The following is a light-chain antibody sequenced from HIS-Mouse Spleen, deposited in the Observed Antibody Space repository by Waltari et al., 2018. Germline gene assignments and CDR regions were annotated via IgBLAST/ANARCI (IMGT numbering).Light chain of an antibody. CDR1: SSNIGSNY. CDR2: RNK. CDR3: AAWDDSLSGV. Sequence: QSVLTQPPSASGTPGQRVTISCSGSSSNIGSNYVYWYQQPPGTPPKLLIYRNKPRPSGVPDRFSGSRPGTSASLAISGLRSEDEADYYCAAWDDSLSGVFGGGTKLTVL. J-gene: IGLJ2*01. V-gene: IGLV1-47*01.